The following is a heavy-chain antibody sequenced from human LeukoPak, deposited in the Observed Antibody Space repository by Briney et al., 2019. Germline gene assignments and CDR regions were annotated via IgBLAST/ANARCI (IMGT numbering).Heavy chain of an antibody. CDR2: IYYSGST. V-gene: IGHV4-59*01. Sequence: SETLSLTCTVSGGSISSYYWSWIRQPPGKGLEWIGYIYYSGSTNYNPSLKSRVTISVDTSKNQFSLKLSSVTAADTAVYYCARDYGLVVPAAMFAFDIWGQETMVTVSS. CDR3: ARDYGLVVPAAMFAFDI. CDR1: GGSISSYY. D-gene: IGHD2-2*01. J-gene: IGHJ3*02.